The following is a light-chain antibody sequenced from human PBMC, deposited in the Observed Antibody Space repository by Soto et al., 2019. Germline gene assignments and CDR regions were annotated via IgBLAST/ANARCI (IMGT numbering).Light chain of an antibody. CDR3: SSYTSSSTAWV. V-gene: IGLV2-14*01. J-gene: IGLJ3*02. CDR1: SSDVGGYNY. Sequence: QSALTQPASVSGSPGQSITISCTGTSSDVGGYNYVSWYQQHPGKAPKLMIYEVSNRPSGVSNRFSGSKSGNTASLTISGLQAEDEADYYCSSYTSSSTAWVFGGGTQLPV. CDR2: EVS.